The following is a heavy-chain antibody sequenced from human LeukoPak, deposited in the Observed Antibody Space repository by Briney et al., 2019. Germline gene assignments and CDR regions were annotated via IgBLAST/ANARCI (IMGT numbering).Heavy chain of an antibody. J-gene: IGHJ4*02. D-gene: IGHD3-10*01. Sequence: SETLSLTCTVSGGSISSGDYYWSWIRQPPGKGLEWIGYIYHSGSTYYNPSLKSRVTISVDTSKNQFSLKLSSVTAADTAVYYCARVGVIQGTNFDYWGQGTLVTVSS. CDR2: IYHSGST. CDR3: ARVGVIQGTNFDY. V-gene: IGHV4-30-4*01. CDR1: GGSISSGDYY.